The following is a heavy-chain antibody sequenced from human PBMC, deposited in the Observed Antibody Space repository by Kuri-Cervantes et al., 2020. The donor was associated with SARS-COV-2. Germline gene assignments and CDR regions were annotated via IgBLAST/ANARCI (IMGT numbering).Heavy chain of an antibody. CDR3: AREGGVVVPAARGYMGV. CDR1: GFTFSSYA. V-gene: IGHV3-30*04. CDR2: ISYDGSNK. J-gene: IGHJ6*03. Sequence: GESLKISCAASGFTFSSYAMHWVRQAPGKGLEWVAVISYDGSNKYYADSVKGRFTISRDNSKNTLYLQMNSLRAEDTAVYYCAREGGVVVPAARGYMGVWGKGTTVTVSS. D-gene: IGHD2-2*01.